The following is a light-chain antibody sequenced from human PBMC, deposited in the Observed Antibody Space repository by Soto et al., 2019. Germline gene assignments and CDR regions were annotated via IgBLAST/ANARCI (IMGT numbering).Light chain of an antibody. CDR1: QGIRSS. Sequence: VIWMTQSPSSLSASTGDSVTISCRTSQGIRSSLAWYKQKPEKAPELLIYAASTLQSGVPSRFSGSGSGTDFTLTISYLQSEDFATYYCQQYYTLSPSFGPGTKVEIK. CDR2: AAS. J-gene: IGKJ1*01. V-gene: IGKV1D-8*03. CDR3: QQYYTLSPS.